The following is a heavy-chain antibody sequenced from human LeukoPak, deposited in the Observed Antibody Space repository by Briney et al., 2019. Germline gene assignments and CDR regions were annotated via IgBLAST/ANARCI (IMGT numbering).Heavy chain of an antibody. J-gene: IGHJ3*02. D-gene: IGHD1-1*01. CDR1: GGTFSSYA. CDR3: ARGLKLDDGFDI. V-gene: IGHV1-69*04. CDR2: IIPTLGIA. Sequence: SVKVSCKASGGTFSSYAISWVRQAPGQGLEWMGRIIPTLGIANYAQKFQGRVTITADKSTSTAYMELSSLRSDDTAVYYCARGLKLDDGFDIWGQGTMVTVSS.